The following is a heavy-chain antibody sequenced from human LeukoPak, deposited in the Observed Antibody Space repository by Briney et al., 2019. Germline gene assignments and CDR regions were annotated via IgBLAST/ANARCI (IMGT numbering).Heavy chain of an antibody. CDR2: ISSSGNTI. D-gene: IGHD6-13*01. V-gene: IGHV3-11*01. CDR3: AKDKQQLAPYYFDY. Sequence: GGSLRLSCAASGFTFSDYYMSWIRQAPGKGLEWVSYISSSGNTIYYADSVKGRFTISRDNAKNSLYLQMNSLRAEDTAVYYCAKDKQQLAPYYFDYWGQGTLVTVSS. J-gene: IGHJ4*02. CDR1: GFTFSDYY.